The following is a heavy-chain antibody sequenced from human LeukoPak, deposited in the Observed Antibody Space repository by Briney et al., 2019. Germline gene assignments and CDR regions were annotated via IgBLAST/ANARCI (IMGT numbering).Heavy chain of an antibody. D-gene: IGHD3-10*01. CDR2: IRYDGSNK. CDR3: AKVYGSGSYSRSVDY. CDR1: GFTFSSYG. J-gene: IGHJ4*02. V-gene: IGHV3-30*02. Sequence: PGGSLRLSCAASGFTFSSYGMHWVRRAPGKGLEWVAFIRYDGSNKYYADSVKGRFTISRDNSKNTLYLQMNSLRAEDTAVYYCAKVYGSGSYSRSVDYWGQGTLVTVSS.